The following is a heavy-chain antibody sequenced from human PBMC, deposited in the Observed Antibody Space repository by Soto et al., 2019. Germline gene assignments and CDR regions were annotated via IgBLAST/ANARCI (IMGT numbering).Heavy chain of an antibody. D-gene: IGHD3-10*01. V-gene: IGHV1-24*01. CDR1: GHTLTEFS. J-gene: IGHJ4*02. CDR2: FDPEGGEA. CDR3: AKTTKLRAALITKINFDF. Sequence: ASGEGSCKVSGHTLTEFSIHWVRQAPGKGLGGVGGFDPEGGEAIYAQKGHGRVTVTEETVTETAYMEMSGLKSDEKAVYYCAKTTKLRAALITKINFDFWGQGTPVTVSP.